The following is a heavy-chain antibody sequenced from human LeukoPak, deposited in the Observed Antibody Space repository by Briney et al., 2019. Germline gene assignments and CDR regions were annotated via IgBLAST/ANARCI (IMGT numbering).Heavy chain of an antibody. J-gene: IGHJ4*02. CDR2: IYYSGST. Sequence: SETLSLTCTVSGGSISSYYWSWIRQPPREGLEWIGYIYYSGSTNYNPSLKSRVTISVDTSKNQFSLKLSSVTAADTAVYYCARDRYYYDSSGYYSRGFDYWGQGTLVTVSS. CDR3: ARDRYYYDSSGYYSRGFDY. CDR1: GGSISSYY. V-gene: IGHV4-59*01. D-gene: IGHD3-22*01.